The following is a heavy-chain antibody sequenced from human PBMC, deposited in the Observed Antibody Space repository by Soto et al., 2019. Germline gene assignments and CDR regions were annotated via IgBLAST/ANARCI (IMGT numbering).Heavy chain of an antibody. D-gene: IGHD3-16*02. CDR3: APLGLHLGELSLGY. CDR1: GFTFSSYS. V-gene: IGHV3-21*01. CDR2: ISSSSSYI. J-gene: IGHJ4*02. Sequence: EVQLVESGGGLVKPGGSLRLSCAASGFTFSSYSMNWVRQAPGKGLEWVSSISSSSSYIYYADSVKGRFTISRDNAKNSLYLQMNSLRAEDTAVYYCAPLGLHLGELSLGYWGQGTLVTVSS.